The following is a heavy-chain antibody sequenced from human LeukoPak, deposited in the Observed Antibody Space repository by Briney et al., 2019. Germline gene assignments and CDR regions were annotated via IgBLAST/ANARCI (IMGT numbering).Heavy chain of an antibody. Sequence: PSETLSLTCTVSGGSISSYYWSWIRQPAGKGLEWIGRIYTSGSTNYNPSLKSRVTMFVDTSKNQFSLKLSSVTAADTAVYYCTRQYCTGGNCDTFDYWGQGTLVTVSS. V-gene: IGHV4-4*07. CDR1: GGSISSYY. D-gene: IGHD2-15*01. CDR3: TRQYCTGGNCDTFDY. J-gene: IGHJ4*02. CDR2: IYTSGST.